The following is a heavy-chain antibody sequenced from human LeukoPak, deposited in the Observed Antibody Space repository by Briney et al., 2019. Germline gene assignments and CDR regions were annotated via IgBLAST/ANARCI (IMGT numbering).Heavy chain of an antibody. CDR1: GGSISSYY. Sequence: PSETLSLTCTASGGSISSYYWSWIRQPPGKGLEWIGYIYYSGSTYYNPSLKSRVTISVDTSKNQFSLKLSSVTAADTAVYYCARGRGSGSYADFDYWGQGTLVTVSS. CDR2: IYYSGST. J-gene: IGHJ4*02. CDR3: ARGRGSGSYADFDY. V-gene: IGHV4-59*12. D-gene: IGHD1-26*01.